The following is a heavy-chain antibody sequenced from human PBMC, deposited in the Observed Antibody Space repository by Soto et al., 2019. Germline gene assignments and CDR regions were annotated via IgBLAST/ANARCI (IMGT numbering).Heavy chain of an antibody. V-gene: IGHV3-7*04. CDR1: GFTFSTYW. Sequence: PGGSLRLSCAASGFTFSTYWMSWVRQAPGKGLEWVANIKQDGSEKWYVDSVKGRFTISRDNAKKSLFLQMNSLRVEDTAVYYSARGDYHDTSGPFSDAXDVWGQGTMVTVSS. D-gene: IGHD3-22*01. J-gene: IGHJ3*01. CDR2: IKQDGSEK. CDR3: ARGDYHDTSGPFSDAXDV.